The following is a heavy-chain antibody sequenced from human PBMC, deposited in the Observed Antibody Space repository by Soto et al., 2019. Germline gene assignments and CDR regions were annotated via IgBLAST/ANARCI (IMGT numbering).Heavy chain of an antibody. CDR2: IWYDGSKK. CDR1: GFTFSSYV. Sequence: QVQLMESGGGVVQPGRSLRLSCTASGFTFSSYVMHWVRQAPGKGLEWVAVIWYDGSKKYYADSVKGRLTISRDNSKNTLYLQMNNLRAEDTAVYYCAIAGYCISNSCSTLDYWGQGTLVTVSS. D-gene: IGHD2-2*01. J-gene: IGHJ4*02. CDR3: AIAGYCISNSCSTLDY. V-gene: IGHV3-33*01.